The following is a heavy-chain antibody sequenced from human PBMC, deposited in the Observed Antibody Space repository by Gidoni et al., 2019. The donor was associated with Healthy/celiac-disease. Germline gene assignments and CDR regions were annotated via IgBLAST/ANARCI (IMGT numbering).Heavy chain of an antibody. CDR2: INPSGGST. CDR3: ASEVLVPDAFDI. J-gene: IGHJ3*02. Sequence: QVQLVQSGAGVKKPGASVKVSFKAPGYTFTRYYMHWVRQVPGQGLEWMGIINPSGGSTSYAQKFQGRVTMTRDTSTSTVYMELSSLRSEDTAVYYCASEVLVPDAFDIWGQGTMVTVSS. D-gene: IGHD2-8*02. CDR1: GYTFTRYY. V-gene: IGHV1-46*03.